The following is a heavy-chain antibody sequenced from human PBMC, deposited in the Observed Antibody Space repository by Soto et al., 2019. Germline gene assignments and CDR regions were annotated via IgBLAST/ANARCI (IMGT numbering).Heavy chain of an antibody. CDR3: ARERESSVRDYIWGSFRTFYFYYLDV. V-gene: IGHV3-7*01. CDR1: GLTFSTSG. D-gene: IGHD3-16*02. Sequence: GGSLRLSCAVSGLTFSTSGMSWVRQAPGKGLEWVANIKQDGSEKYYVDSVKGRFTISRDNAKNSLYLQMNNLRAEDTAVYFCARERESSVRDYIWGSFRTFYFYYLDVWGKGTTVTVSS. CDR2: IKQDGSEK. J-gene: IGHJ6*03.